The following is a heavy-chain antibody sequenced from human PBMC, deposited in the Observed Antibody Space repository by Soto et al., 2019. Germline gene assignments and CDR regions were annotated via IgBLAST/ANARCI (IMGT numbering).Heavy chain of an antibody. V-gene: IGHV4-34*01. D-gene: IGHD5-12*01. CDR3: ARRYSGYDFDY. CDR2: INHRGST. J-gene: IGHJ4*02. CDR1: GGSFSGYY. Sequence: PSETLSLTCAVHGGSFSGYYWSWIRQPPGKGLEWIGEINHRGSTNYNPSLKSRVTLSVDTSKNQFSLKLSSVTAADTAVYYCARRYSGYDFDYWGQGILVTVSS.